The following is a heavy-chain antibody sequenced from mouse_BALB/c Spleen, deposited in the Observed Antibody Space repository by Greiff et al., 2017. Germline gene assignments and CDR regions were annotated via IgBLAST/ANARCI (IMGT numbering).Heavy chain of an antibody. D-gene: IGHD2-13*01. CDR1: GYTFTSYW. V-gene: IGHV1S22*01. CDR2: IYPGSGST. CDR3: TRDGDPAWFAY. Sequence: LQQPGSELVRPGASVKLSCKASGYTFTSYWMHWVKQRPGQGLEWIGNIYPGSGSTNYDEKFKSKATLTVDTSSSTAYMQLSSLTSEDSAVYYCTRDGDPAWFAYWGQGTLVTVSA. J-gene: IGHJ3*01.